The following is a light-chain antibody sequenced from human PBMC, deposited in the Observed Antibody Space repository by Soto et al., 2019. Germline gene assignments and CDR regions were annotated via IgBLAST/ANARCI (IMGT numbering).Light chain of an antibody. CDR2: DTS. V-gene: IGKV3D-20*02. CDR3: QQRHMWPIT. CDR1: QSLTNSF. Sequence: EFVLTQSPGTLSLSPGERATLSCRASQSLTNSFMAWYQQKPGQAPRLLIYDTSSRASGIPDRFSGSGSGTDFTLTISRLETEDFAVYYCQQRHMWPITFGQGTRLEIK. J-gene: IGKJ5*01.